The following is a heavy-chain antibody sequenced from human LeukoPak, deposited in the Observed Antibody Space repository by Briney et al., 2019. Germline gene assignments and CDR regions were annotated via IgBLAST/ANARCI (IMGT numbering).Heavy chain of an antibody. CDR3: ARAPPYYYDSSGYYGAYYYYMDV. J-gene: IGHJ6*03. D-gene: IGHD3-22*01. Sequence: GGSLRLSCAASGFTFSSYAMHWVRQAPGKGLEYVPAISSNGGSTYYANSVKGRFTISRDNSKNTLYLQMGSLRAEDMAVYYCARAPPYYYDSSGYYGAYYYYMDVWGKGTTVTVSS. CDR2: ISSNGGST. V-gene: IGHV3-64*01. CDR1: GFTFSSYA.